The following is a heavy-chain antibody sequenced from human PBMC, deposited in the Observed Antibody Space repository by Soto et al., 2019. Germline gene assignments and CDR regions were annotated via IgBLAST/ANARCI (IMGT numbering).Heavy chain of an antibody. V-gene: IGHV3-23*01. D-gene: IGHD1-26*01. J-gene: IGHJ3*02. Sequence: HPGGSLRLSCAASGFSFNNYAMSWVRQAPGRGLEWVSAISGSGDNTYYADSVKGRFTVSRDNSKNTLYLQMNSLTAEDTAAYYCAKDMWSLAPQPFDIWGQGTMVTVSS. CDR3: AKDMWSLAPQPFDI. CDR1: GFSFNNYA. CDR2: ISGSGDNT.